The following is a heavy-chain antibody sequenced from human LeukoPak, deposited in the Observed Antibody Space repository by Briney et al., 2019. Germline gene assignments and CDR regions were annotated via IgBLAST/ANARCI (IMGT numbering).Heavy chain of an antibody. CDR1: GYSFTSYW. Sequence: GESLKISCKGSGYSFTSYWIGWVRQMPGKGLEWMGIIYPDDSDTRYSPSFEGQVTISADKSTSTASLHWSSLKASDTAIYYCAREYCSGGSCYLGYFDCWGQGTLVTVS. CDR3: AREYCSGGSCYLGYFDC. D-gene: IGHD2-15*01. J-gene: IGHJ4*02. V-gene: IGHV5-51*01. CDR2: IYPDDSDT.